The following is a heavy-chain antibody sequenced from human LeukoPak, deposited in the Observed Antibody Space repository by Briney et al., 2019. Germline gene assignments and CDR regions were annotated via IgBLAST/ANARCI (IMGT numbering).Heavy chain of an antibody. CDR1: GYTFTGYY. Sequence: ASVKVSCKASGYTFTGYYMHWVRQAPGQGLEWMGWINPNSYDTNYAQKFQGRVTMTRDTSISTAYMELSRLRSDDTAVYYCARGGRVTTVVTLLDYWGQGTLVTVSS. CDR2: INPNSYDT. J-gene: IGHJ4*02. CDR3: ARGGRVTTVVTLLDY. D-gene: IGHD4-23*01. V-gene: IGHV1-2*02.